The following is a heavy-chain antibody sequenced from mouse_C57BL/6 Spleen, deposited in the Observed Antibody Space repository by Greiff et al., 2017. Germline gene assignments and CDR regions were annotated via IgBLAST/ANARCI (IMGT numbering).Heavy chain of an antibody. V-gene: IGHV1-66*01. CDR2: ISPGSGNT. Sequence: VQLQQSGPELVKPGASVKISCKASGYSFTSYYIHWVKQRPGQGLEWIGWISPGSGNTKYNEKFKGKATLTADTSSSTAYMQLSSLTSEDSAVYYCAREGYDYDGGYYAMDYWGQGTSVTVSS. D-gene: IGHD2-4*01. CDR1: GYSFTSYY. J-gene: IGHJ4*01. CDR3: AREGYDYDGGYYAMDY.